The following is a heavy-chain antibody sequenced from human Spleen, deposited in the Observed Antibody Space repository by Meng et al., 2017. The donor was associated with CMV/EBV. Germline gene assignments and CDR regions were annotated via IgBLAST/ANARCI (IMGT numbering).Heavy chain of an antibody. CDR3: ARVCGSSSTPNYGMDV. CDR2: ISSSSSYI. Sequence: GESLKISCAASGFTFSSYWMSWVRQAPGKGLEWVSSISSSSSYIYYADSVKGRFTISRDNAKNSLYLQMNSLRAEDTAVYYCARVCGSSSTPNYGMDVWGQGTTVTVSS. V-gene: IGHV3-21*01. CDR1: GFTFSSYW. D-gene: IGHD6-6*01. J-gene: IGHJ6*02.